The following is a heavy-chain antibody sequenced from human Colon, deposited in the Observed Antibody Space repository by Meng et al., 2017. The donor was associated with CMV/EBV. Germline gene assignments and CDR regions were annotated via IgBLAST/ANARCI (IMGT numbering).Heavy chain of an antibody. Sequence: GESLKISCAASGFTFSNYWMSWVRQGPGKGLEWVANIKEDGSKKYYVDSVKGRFTISRDNAKKSLYLQMNSLRAEDTALYYCAREPSYDSSDWRELFGMDVWGQGTTVTVSS. V-gene: IGHV3-7*01. D-gene: IGHD3-22*01. CDR2: IKEDGSKK. CDR3: AREPSYDSSDWRELFGMDV. CDR1: GFTFSNYW. J-gene: IGHJ6*02.